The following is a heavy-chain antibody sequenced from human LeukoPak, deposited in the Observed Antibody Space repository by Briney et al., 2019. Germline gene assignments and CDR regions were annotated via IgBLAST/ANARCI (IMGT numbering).Heavy chain of an antibody. CDR3: ARDVVTVTKGFDI. CDR1: TDSFSSHY. CDR2: ISHIGST. Sequence: SETLSLTCAVSTDSFSSHYWTWIRQPPGKGLEWIGYISHIGSTNYNPSLKSRVTTSIDTSKNQFSLRLSSVTAADTAVYYCARDVVTVTKGFDIWGQGTMVSVSS. J-gene: IGHJ3*02. V-gene: IGHV4-59*11. D-gene: IGHD4-17*01.